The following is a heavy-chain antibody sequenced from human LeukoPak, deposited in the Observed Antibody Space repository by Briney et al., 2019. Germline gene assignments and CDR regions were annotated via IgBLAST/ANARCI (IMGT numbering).Heavy chain of an antibody. CDR2: ISGSGGST. Sequence: GGSLRLSCAASGFTFSSYAMSWVRQAPGKGLEWVSAISGSGGSTYYADSVKGRFTISRDNSKNTLYLQMNSLRAEDTAVYYCAKGPTFGTSWRDGYYMDVWGKGTTVTVSS. CDR1: GFTFSSYA. J-gene: IGHJ6*03. D-gene: IGHD2-2*01. V-gene: IGHV3-23*01. CDR3: AKGPTFGTSWRDGYYMDV.